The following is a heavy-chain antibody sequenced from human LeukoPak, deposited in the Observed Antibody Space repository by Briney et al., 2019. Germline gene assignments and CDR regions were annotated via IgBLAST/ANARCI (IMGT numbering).Heavy chain of an antibody. CDR1: GFTFSSYG. CDR3: AKDPRDILTGYYRGSFDY. V-gene: IGHV3-30*02. J-gene: IGHJ4*02. Sequence: GGSLRLSCAASGFTFSSYGMHWVRQAPGKGLEWVAFIRYDGSNKYYADSVKGRFTISRDNSKNTLYLQMNSLRAEDTAVYYCAKDPRDILTGYYRGSFDYWGQGTLVTVSS. CDR2: IRYDGSNK. D-gene: IGHD3-9*01.